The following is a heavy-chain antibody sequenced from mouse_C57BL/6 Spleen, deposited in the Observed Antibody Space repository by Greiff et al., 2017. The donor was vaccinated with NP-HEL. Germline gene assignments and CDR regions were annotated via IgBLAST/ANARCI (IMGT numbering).Heavy chain of an antibody. CDR3: ATPPITTVVAYYFDY. D-gene: IGHD1-1*01. J-gene: IGHJ2*01. V-gene: IGHV1-81*01. Sequence: VHLVESGAELARPGASVKLSCKASGYTFTSYGISWVKQRTGQGLEWIGEIYPRSGNTYYNEKFKGKATLTADKSSSTAYMELRSLTSEDSAVYFCATPPITTVVAYYFDYWGQGTTLTVSS. CDR1: GYTFTSYG. CDR2: IYPRSGNT.